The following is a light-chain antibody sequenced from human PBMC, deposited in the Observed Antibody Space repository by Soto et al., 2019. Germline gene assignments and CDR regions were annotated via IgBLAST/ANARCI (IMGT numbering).Light chain of an antibody. CDR1: SSDVGGYSY. J-gene: IGLJ1*01. V-gene: IGLV2-11*01. Sequence: QSVLTQPRSVSGSPGHSVTISCTGTSSDVGGYSYVSWYQQHPGKAPKLMISDVSKRPSGVPDRFSGSKFGNTASLTISRLQAEDEADYYCCSYAGAFTYVFGSGTKLTVL. CDR2: DVS. CDR3: CSYAGAFTYV.